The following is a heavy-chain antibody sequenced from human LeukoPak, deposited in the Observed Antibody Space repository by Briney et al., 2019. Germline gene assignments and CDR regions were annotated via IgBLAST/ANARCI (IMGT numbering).Heavy chain of an antibody. D-gene: IGHD6-19*01. CDR3: ARVGDGSGWYDY. J-gene: IGHJ4*02. CDR2: IYYSGST. CDR1: VGSISSYY. V-gene: IGHV4-59*01. Sequence: PSETLSLTCTVSVGSISSYYCSWIRQPPGKGLECIGYIYYSGSTNYNPSLKSRVTISVDTSKNQFSLKLRSGTAAETAVYYCARVGDGSGWYDYWGQGTLVTVSS.